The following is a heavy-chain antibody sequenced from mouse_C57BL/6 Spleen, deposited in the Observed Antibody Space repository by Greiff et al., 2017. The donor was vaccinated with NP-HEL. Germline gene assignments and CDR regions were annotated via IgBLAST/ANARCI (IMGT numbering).Heavy chain of an antibody. V-gene: IGHV14-4*01. Sequence: VQLKQSGAELVRPGASVKLSCTASGFNIKDDYMHWVKQRPEQGLEWIGWIDPENGDTDYASKFQGKATITADTSSNTAYLQLSSLTSEDTAVYYCTTSPREFAYWGQGTLVTVSA. CDR2: IDPENGDT. J-gene: IGHJ3*01. CDR1: GFNIKDDY. CDR3: TTSPREFAY.